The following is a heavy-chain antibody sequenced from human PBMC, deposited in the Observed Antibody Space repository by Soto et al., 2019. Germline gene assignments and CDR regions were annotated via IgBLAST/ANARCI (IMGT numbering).Heavy chain of an antibody. V-gene: IGHV1-69*05. CDR1: GGTFSNYA. CDR3: ASRGERDYYYTCGYG. Sequence: QVQRVQSGAEVKKPGSSVKVSCKASGGTFSNYALSWVRQAPGQGLEWMGGIIPIFGTTNNAQKFQGRVRIHSDESTRSAYRVWRSVRSDDTGCYYCASRGERDYYYTCGYGWGSGTLVTGS. D-gene: IGHD3-22*01. J-gene: IGHJ1*01. CDR2: IIPIFGTT.